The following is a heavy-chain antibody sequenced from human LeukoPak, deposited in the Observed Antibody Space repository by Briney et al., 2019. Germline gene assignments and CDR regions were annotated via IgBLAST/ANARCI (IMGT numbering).Heavy chain of an antibody. CDR2: FDPEDGET. Sequence: SSVKVSCKVSGYTLTELSMHWVRQAPGKGLEWMGGFDPEDGETIYAQKFQGRVTMTEDTSTDTAYMELSSLRSEDTAVYYCATGRSYCSSTSCYNYYYMDVWGEGTTVTVSS. CDR1: GYTLTELS. CDR3: ATGRSYCSSTSCYNYYYMDV. V-gene: IGHV1-24*01. D-gene: IGHD2-2*02. J-gene: IGHJ6*03.